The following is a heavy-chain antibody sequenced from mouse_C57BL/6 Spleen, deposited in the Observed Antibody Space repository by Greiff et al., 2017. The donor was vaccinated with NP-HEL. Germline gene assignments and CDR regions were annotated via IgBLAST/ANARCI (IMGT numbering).Heavy chain of an antibody. J-gene: IGHJ2*01. V-gene: IGHV1-64*01. CDR2: IHPNSGST. CDR1: GYTFTSYW. D-gene: IGHD1-1*01. CDR3: ARDGSSLYYFDD. Sequence: VQLQQPGAELVKPGASVKLSCKASGYTFTSYWMHWVKQRPGQGLEWIGMIHPNSGSTNYNEKFKSKATLTVDKSSSTAYMQLSSLTSEDSAVYYCARDGSSLYYFDDWGQGTTLTVSS.